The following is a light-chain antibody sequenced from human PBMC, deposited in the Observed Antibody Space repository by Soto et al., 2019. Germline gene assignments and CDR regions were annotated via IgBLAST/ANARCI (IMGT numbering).Light chain of an antibody. CDR3: HQYGSSPLFT. CDR2: GAS. V-gene: IGKV3-20*01. CDR1: QSVSSSY. Sequence: LTQSPRTLSFSPGDRATLSCRASQSVSSSYLAWYQQKPGPATRLLIYGASSRATGIPDRVSGSGSGTDFTLTISRLEPEDFAVYYCHQYGSSPLFTFGPGTKVDIK. J-gene: IGKJ3*01.